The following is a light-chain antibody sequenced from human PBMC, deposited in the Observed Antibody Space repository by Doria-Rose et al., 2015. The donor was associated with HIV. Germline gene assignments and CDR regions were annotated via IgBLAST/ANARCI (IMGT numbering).Light chain of an antibody. J-gene: IGKJ1*01. CDR2: DGS. CDR1: QSFSSTY. V-gene: IGKV3-20*01. CDR3: HQYGTSWT. Sequence: EIVLTQSPGTLSLSPGERATLSCRASQSFSSTYLAWYQQKPGQALSLLIYDGSTRATGIPDRFSASGSGTGFTLTINRLEPEDFALYYCHQYGTSWTFGQGTKVEI.